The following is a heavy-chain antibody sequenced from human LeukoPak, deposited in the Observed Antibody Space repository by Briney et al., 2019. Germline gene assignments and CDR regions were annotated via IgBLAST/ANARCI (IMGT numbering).Heavy chain of an antibody. CDR3: VVGGSPGY. V-gene: IGHV3-23*01. CDR1: GFTFAKYA. Sequence: GGSLRLSCAASGFTFAKYAITWIRQAPGKGLEWVSSTRGSGHTTYYADSVQGRFTISRDNTKNTWSLEMNSLRAEDTAVYYRVVGGSPGYWGQGTLVTVSS. J-gene: IGHJ4*02. CDR2: TRGSGHTT. D-gene: IGHD2-15*01.